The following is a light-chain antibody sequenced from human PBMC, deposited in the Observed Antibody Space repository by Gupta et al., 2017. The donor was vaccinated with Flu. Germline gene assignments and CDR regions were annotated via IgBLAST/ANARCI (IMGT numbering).Light chain of an antibody. V-gene: IGLV2-14*03. Sequence: SKIGGFDYVSWYQQHPGQVPLLMIYGVTNRPSGVSDRFSGSKSGSTATLTITSLQAEDEADYYCASRTGGSTLHVFGTGTKVTVL. J-gene: IGLJ1*01. CDR2: GVT. CDR3: ASRTGGSTLHV. CDR1: SKIGGFDY.